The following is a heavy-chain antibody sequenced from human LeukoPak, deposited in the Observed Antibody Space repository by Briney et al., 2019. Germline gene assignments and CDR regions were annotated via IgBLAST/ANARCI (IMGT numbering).Heavy chain of an antibody. CDR1: GGSISSYY. Sequence: PSETLSLTCTVSGGSISSYYWSWIRQPPGKGLEWIGYIYYSGSTNYNPSLKSRVTISVDTSKNQFSLKLSSVTAADTAVYYCARENYYDSSGSSYYYYGMDVWGQGTTVTVSS. J-gene: IGHJ6*02. CDR3: ARENYYDSSGSSYYYYGMDV. V-gene: IGHV4-59*12. CDR2: IYYSGST. D-gene: IGHD3-22*01.